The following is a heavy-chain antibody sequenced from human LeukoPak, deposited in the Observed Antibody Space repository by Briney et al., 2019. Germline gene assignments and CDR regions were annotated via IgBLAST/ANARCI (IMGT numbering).Heavy chain of an antibody. CDR3: AKLGGGINWFDP. J-gene: IGHJ5*02. V-gene: IGHV1-2*02. CDR1: GSTFTGYY. CDR2: INPNSGDR. D-gene: IGHD3-16*01. Sequence: GASVKVSCKASGSTFTGYYIHWVRQAPGQGLEWMGWINPNSGDRNYAQKFQGRVTMTRDTSINTAYMELSSLRSDDTAVYYCAKLGGGINWFDPWGQGTLVIVSS.